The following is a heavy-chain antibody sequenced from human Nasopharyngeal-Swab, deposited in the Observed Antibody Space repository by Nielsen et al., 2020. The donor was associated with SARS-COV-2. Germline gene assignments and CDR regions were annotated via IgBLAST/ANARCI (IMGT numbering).Heavy chain of an antibody. CDR1: GFSFITYA. Sequence: GGSLRLSCAASGFSFITYAMNWVRQAPGKGLEWVSSISGSGGSTYYADSVKGRFTISRDNSKNTLYLQMNSLRAEDTAVYYCARYDDYYDSSGYAYWGQGTLVTVSS. J-gene: IGHJ4*02. D-gene: IGHD3-22*01. CDR2: ISGSGGST. V-gene: IGHV3-23*01. CDR3: ARYDDYYDSSGYAY.